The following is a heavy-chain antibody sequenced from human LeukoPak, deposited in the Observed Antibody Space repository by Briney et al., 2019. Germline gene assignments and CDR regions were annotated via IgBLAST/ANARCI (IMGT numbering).Heavy chain of an antibody. CDR1: GYTFTSYG. D-gene: IGHD2-15*01. CDR3: ARDYLKVVVAGTAPSAGHMDY. CDR2: ISAYNGNT. V-gene: IGHV1-18*03. J-gene: IGHJ4*02. Sequence: GPVKVSCKASGYTFTSYGISWVRQAPGQGLEWMGWISAYNGNTNYAQKLQGRVTMTRDTSSSTVYMELSSLRSEDMAVYYCARDYLKVVVAGTAPSAGHMDYWGQGTLVTVSS.